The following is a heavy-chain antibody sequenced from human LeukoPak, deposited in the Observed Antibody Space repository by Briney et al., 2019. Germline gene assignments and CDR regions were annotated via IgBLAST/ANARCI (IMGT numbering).Heavy chain of an antibody. CDR2: IYYSGST. D-gene: IGHD3-3*01. CDR3: ARGATYYDFWSGYYSWFDP. Sequence: SETLSLTCTVSGGSISSHYWSWIRQPPGKGLEWIGYIYYSGSTNYNPSLKSRVTISVDTSKNQFSLKLSSMTAADTAVHYCARGATYYDFWSGYYSWFDPWGQGTLVTVSS. CDR1: GGSISSHY. V-gene: IGHV4-59*11. J-gene: IGHJ5*02.